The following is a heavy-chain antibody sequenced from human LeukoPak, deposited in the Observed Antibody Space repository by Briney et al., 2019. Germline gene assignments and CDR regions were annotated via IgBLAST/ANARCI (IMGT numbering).Heavy chain of an antibody. D-gene: IGHD3-22*01. J-gene: IGHJ4*02. CDR2: IYYSGST. V-gene: IGHV4-39*07. Sequence: SETLSLTCTVSGDSISSSSYYWGWIRQPPGKGLEWIGSIYYSGSTYYNPSLRSRVTISLDTSKNQFSLKLSSVTAADTAVYYCARGLNRGYYYDSSGYGFDYWGQGTLVTVSS. CDR3: ARGLNRGYYYDSSGYGFDY. CDR1: GDSISSSSYY.